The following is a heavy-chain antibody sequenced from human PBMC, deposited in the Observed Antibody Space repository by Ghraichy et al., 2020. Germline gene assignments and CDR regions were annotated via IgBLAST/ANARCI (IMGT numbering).Heavy chain of an antibody. CDR2: ISSSSRSI. V-gene: IGHV3-48*02. D-gene: IGHD4-23*01. CDR3: ARGSTVVRFFYYAGMDV. Sequence: SCVGSGFSFSSYSMNWVRQSPGKGLEWVSFISSSSRSIFYGDSVKGRFTISRDNAQNSLSLQMNSLRDEDTAVYYCARGSTVVRFFYYAGMDVWGQGTTVTVSS. J-gene: IGHJ6*02. CDR1: GFSFSSYS.